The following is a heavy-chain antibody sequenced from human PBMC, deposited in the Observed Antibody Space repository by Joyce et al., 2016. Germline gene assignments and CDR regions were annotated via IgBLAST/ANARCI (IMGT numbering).Heavy chain of an antibody. CDR1: GYTFNGYY. J-gene: IGHJ4*02. Sequence: QVQLGQSGAELKKPGASVRVSCQASGYTFNGYYIHWVRQAPGQGLEWLGWIDPNSGNTNDAQKFRGRATMTRDTSIDTAFLEVSGLRSDDTAVYYCARIRFGQSWHWGQGTLVTVSS. D-gene: IGHD3-16*01. V-gene: IGHV1-2*02. CDR3: ARIRFGQSWH. CDR2: IDPNSGNT.